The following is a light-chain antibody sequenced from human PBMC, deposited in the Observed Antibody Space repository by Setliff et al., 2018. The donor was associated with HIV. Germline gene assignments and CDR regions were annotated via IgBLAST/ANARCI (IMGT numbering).Light chain of an antibody. CDR1: SSDIGGYNY. CDR2: DVS. J-gene: IGLJ1*01. CDR3: SSYTSSSTYV. V-gene: IGLV2-14*01. Sequence: QSALTQPASVSGSPGQSITISCTGTSSDIGGYNYVSWYQQHPGKAPKLMIYDVSKRPSGVSNRFSGSKSGNTASLTLSGLQAEDEAAYYCSSYTSSSTYVFATGTKVTVL.